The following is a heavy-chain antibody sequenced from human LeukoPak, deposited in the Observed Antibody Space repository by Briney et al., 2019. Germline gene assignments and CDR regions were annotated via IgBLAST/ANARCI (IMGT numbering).Heavy chain of an antibody. CDR2: IHYSGAT. V-gene: IGHV4-34*01. D-gene: IGHD3-9*01. CDR1: GGSISGYY. Sequence: SETLSLTCAVYGGSISGYYWSWIRQPPGKGLEWIGEIHYSGATNYNPSLKSRVTISIDTSKNQMSLKLSSVTAADTAVYYCARGNILTGYCFDYWGQGSLVTVSS. J-gene: IGHJ4*02. CDR3: ARGNILTGYCFDY.